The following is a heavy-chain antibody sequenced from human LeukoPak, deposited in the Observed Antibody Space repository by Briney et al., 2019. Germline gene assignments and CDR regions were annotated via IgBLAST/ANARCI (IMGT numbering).Heavy chain of an antibody. J-gene: IGHJ4*02. CDR3: ARVADSSSWEGY. CDR1: GGSISTYY. Sequence: PSETLSLTCSVSGGSISTYYWSWIRQPPGKGLEWIGRISYSGSTNYNPSLKSRVTISVDKSKNQFSLKLSSVTAADTAVYYCARVADSSSWEGYWGQGTLVTVSS. V-gene: IGHV4-59*12. CDR2: ISYSGST. D-gene: IGHD6-13*01.